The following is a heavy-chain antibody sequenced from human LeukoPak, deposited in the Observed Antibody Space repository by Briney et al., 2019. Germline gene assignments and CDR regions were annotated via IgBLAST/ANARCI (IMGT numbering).Heavy chain of an antibody. CDR3: ARDLGQLDYYYYYMDV. CDR1: GYTFTSYY. V-gene: IGHV1-46*01. J-gene: IGHJ6*03. CDR2: INPSGGST. Sequence: ASVKVSCKASGYTFTSYYMHWVRQAPGQGLEWMGIINPSGGSTSYAQKFQGRVTMTRDMSTSTVYVELSSLRSEDTAVYYCARDLGQLDYYYYYMDVWGKGTTVTVSS. D-gene: IGHD6-6*01.